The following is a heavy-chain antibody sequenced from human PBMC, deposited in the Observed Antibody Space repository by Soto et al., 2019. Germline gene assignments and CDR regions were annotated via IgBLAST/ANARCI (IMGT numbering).Heavy chain of an antibody. CDR2: ISGSSDTI. D-gene: IGHD6-13*01. CDR1: GFTLSSYN. CDR3: ARDHGGSTWFVGLYSYFGVDV. Sequence: GGSLRLSCAASGFTLSSYNMNWVRQAPGKGLEWVSYISGSSDTIYYADSVKGRFTISRDNAKNSLYLQMDSLRDEDTAVYYCARDHGGSTWFVGLYSYFGVDVWGQATTLTVSS. V-gene: IGHV3-48*02. J-gene: IGHJ6*02.